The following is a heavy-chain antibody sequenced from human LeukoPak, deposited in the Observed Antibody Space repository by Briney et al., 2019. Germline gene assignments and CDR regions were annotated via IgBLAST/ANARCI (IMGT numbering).Heavy chain of an antibody. J-gene: IGHJ2*01. CDR1: GGSISSYY. CDR3: ARDRSIAARPDTWYFDL. CDR2: IYYSGST. V-gene: IGHV4-59*01. D-gene: IGHD6-6*01. Sequence: PSETLSLTCTVSGGSISSYYWSWIRQPPGKGLEWIGYIYYSGSTNYNPSLKSRVTISVDTSKNQFSLKLSSVIAADTAVYYCARDRSIAARPDTWYFDLWGRGTPVTVSS.